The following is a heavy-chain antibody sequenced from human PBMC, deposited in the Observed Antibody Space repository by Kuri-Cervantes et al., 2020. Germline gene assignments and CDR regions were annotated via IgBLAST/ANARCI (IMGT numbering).Heavy chain of an antibody. V-gene: IGHV3-48*02. CDR3: AILYGSGSYIPY. Sequence: GGSLRLSCAASGFTFSSYSMDWVRQAPGKGLEWASYISSSSTIYYADSVKGRFTISRDNAKNSLYLQMNSLRDEDTAVYYCAILYGSGSYIPYWDQGTLVTVSS. CDR2: ISSSSTI. CDR1: GFTFSSYS. J-gene: IGHJ4*02. D-gene: IGHD3-10*01.